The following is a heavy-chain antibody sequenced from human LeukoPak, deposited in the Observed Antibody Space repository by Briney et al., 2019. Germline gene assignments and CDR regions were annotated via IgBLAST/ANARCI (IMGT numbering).Heavy chain of an antibody. CDR1: GFTFSSSW. J-gene: IGHJ6*04. CDR3: ARDPGYESWSPFWGGMDV. D-gene: IGHD3-16*01. Sequence: GGSLTLSCAASGFTFSSSWTHWVRQAPGKGLVWVSRITRDGSSTTYADSVKGRFTTSRDNAKNTLYLQMDSLRDDDMAVYYCARDPGYESWSPFWGGMDVWGNGTTVIVSS. V-gene: IGHV3-74*01. CDR2: ITRDGSST.